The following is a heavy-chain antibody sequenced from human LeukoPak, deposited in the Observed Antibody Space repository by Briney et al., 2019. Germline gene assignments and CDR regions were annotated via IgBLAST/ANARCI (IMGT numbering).Heavy chain of an antibody. Sequence: ASVKVSCKASGYXFTGYYMHWVRQAPGQGLEWMGWINPSSGATNYAQKFQGRVTMTRDTSVSTAYMELTRLRSDDSAVFYCIRGPGHYFDYWGQGTVVTVSS. CDR3: IRGPGHYFDY. CDR1: GYXFTGYY. V-gene: IGHV1-2*02. CDR2: INPSSGAT. D-gene: IGHD3-10*01. J-gene: IGHJ4*02.